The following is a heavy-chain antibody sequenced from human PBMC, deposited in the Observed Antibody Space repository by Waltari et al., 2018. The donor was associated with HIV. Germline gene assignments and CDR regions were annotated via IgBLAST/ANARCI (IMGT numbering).Heavy chain of an antibody. J-gene: IGHJ6*03. Sequence: QVQLVQPGAEVRKPGASVKVSCKASGYTFNTYDINWVRQATGHGPEWVGGGNPKRGNTGCAQKFQGRVNMTSNSSLNIAYMELNNLTSDDTAVYYWARAKGAMTGDYHYYMDVWGGGTTVIVSS. V-gene: IGHV1-8*01. CDR2: GNPKRGNT. D-gene: IGHD1-26*01. CDR1: GYTFNTYD. CDR3: ARAKGAMTGDYHYYMDV.